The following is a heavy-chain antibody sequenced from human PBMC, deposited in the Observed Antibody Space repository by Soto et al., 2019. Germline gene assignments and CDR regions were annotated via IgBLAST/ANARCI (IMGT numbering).Heavy chain of an antibody. CDR3: AREAAAPNDAFDI. CDR2: ISSSSSYI. D-gene: IGHD6-13*01. CDR1: GVTFSSYS. J-gene: IGHJ3*02. Sequence: GSLRLSCAASGVTFSSYSMNWVRQAPGKGLEWVSSISSSSSYIYYADSVKGRFTISRDNAKNSLYLQMNSLRAEDTAVYYCAREAAAPNDAFDIWGQGTMVTVSS. V-gene: IGHV3-21*01.